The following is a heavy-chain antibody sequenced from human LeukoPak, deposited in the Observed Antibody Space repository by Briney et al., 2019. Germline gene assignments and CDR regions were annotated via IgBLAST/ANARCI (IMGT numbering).Heavy chain of an antibody. D-gene: IGHD3-9*01. CDR2: ISSSSSYI. CDR1: GFTFSSYS. CDR3: ARDMSKNGLRYFDWYWYFDL. V-gene: IGHV3-21*01. J-gene: IGHJ2*01. Sequence: GGFLRLSCAASGFTFSSYSMNWVRQAPGKGLEWVSSISSSSSYIYYADSVKGRFTISRDNAKNSLYLQMNSLRAEDTAVYYCARDMSKNGLRYFDWYWYFDLWGRGTLVTVSS.